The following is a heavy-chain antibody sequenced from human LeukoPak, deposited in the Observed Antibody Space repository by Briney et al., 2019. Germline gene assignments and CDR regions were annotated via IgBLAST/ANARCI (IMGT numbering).Heavy chain of an antibody. CDR1: GFTFDDYA. Sequence: GGSLRLSCAASGFTFDDYAMHWVRQAPGKGLGWVSGISWNSGSIGYADSVKGRFTISRDNAKNSLYLQMNSLRAEDTALYYCAKDKGFDYGSGGDAFDIWGQGTMVTVSS. D-gene: IGHD3-10*01. CDR2: ISWNSGSI. CDR3: AKDKGFDYGSGGDAFDI. V-gene: IGHV3-9*01. J-gene: IGHJ3*02.